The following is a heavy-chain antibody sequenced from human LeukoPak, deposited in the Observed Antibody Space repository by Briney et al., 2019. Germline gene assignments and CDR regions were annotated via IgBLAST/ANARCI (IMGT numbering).Heavy chain of an antibody. J-gene: IGHJ4*02. CDR3: ARAVVRGVPDY. V-gene: IGHV3-21*01. Sequence: GGSLRLSCAASGFTFSSYTMNWVRQSPGKGLEWVSSISSSGNYIYYADSVKGRFTSSRDNAKNSLYLQMNSLRADDTAVYYCARAVVRGVPDYWGQGTLVTVSS. CDR2: ISSSGNYI. CDR1: GFTFSSYT. D-gene: IGHD3-10*01.